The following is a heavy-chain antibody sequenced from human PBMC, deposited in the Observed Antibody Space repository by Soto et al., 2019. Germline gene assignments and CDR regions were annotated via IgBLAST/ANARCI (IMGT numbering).Heavy chain of an antibody. CDR1: GFTFSSYA. V-gene: IGHV3-23*01. J-gene: IGHJ4*02. CDR2: ISGSGGST. D-gene: IGHD3-3*01. Sequence: GGSLRLSCAVSGFTFSSYAMTWVRQAPGKGLDWVSGISGSGGSTYYADSVKDRFTISRDNSKNTLYLQMNSLRVEDTAIYYCAKARINIFGVVDHFDYWGQGTLVT. CDR3: AKARINIFGVVDHFDY.